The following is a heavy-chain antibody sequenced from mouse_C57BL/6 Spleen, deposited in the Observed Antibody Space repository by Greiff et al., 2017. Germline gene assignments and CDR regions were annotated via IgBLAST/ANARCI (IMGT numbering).Heavy chain of an antibody. Sequence: EVMLVESGGGLVKPGGSLKLSCAASGFTFSSYAMSWVRQTPEKRLEWVATISDGGSYTYYPDNVKGRFTISRDNAKNNLYLQMSHLKSEETDMYYCAREYYGSSYYYFDYWGQGTSLTVSS. J-gene: IGHJ2*02. CDR3: AREYYGSSYYYFDY. D-gene: IGHD1-1*01. CDR1: GFTFSSYA. CDR2: ISDGGSYT. V-gene: IGHV5-4*01.